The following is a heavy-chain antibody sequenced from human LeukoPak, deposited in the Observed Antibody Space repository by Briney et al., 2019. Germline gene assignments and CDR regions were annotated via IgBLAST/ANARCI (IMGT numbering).Heavy chain of an antibody. D-gene: IGHD3-10*01. CDR2: ISYDGSNK. CDR1: GFTFSSYA. Sequence: GRSLRLSCAASGFTFSSYAMHWVRQAPGKGLEWVAVISYDGSNKYYADSVKGRFTISRGNAKNSLYLQMNSLRAEDTAVYYCVRESGHIDYWGQGTLVTVSS. J-gene: IGHJ4*02. CDR3: VRESGHIDY. V-gene: IGHV3-30-3*01.